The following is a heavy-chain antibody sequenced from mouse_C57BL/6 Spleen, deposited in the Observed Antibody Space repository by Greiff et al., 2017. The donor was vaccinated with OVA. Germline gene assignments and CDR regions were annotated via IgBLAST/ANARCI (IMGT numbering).Heavy chain of an antibody. CDR2: IYTSDSET. CDR1: GYTFTSYW. J-gene: IGHJ2*01. CDR3: AGGGSSYPYFDD. V-gene: IGHV1-61*01. Sequence: QVQLQQPGAELVRPGSSVKLSCKASGYTFTSYWMDWVKQRPGQGLEWIGNIYTSDSETHYNQQFKDKATLTVDKSSSTAYMQLSSLTSEDSAVYYFAGGGSSYPYFDDWGQGTTLTVSS. D-gene: IGHD1-1*01.